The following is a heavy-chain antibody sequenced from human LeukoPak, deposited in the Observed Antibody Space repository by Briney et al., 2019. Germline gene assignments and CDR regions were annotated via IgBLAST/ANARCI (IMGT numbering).Heavy chain of an antibody. CDR2: INHSGST. CDR3: ARAKSGYSSSAADY. D-gene: IGHD6-19*01. J-gene: IGHJ4*02. CDR1: GGSFSGYY. V-gene: IGHV4-34*01. Sequence: SETLSLTCAVYGGSFSGYYWSWIRQPPGKGLEWIGEINHSGSTNYNPSLKSRVTISVDKSKNQFSLKLSSVTAADTAVYYCARAKSGYSSSAADYWGQGTLVTVSS.